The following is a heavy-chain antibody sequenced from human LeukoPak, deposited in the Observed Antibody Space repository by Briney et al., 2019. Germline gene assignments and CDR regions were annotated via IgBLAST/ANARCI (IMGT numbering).Heavy chain of an antibody. CDR2: LYYSGST. Sequence: SETLSLTCTVSGGSISGSSYYWGWIRQPPGKGLEWIGSLYYSGSTYYSPSLKSRVTISVDTSKNQFSLKLSSVTAADTAVYYCARGDPPTRVGYWGQGTLVTVSS. V-gene: IGHV4-39*01. CDR3: ARGDPPTRVGY. CDR1: GGSISGSSYY. J-gene: IGHJ4*02. D-gene: IGHD4-17*01.